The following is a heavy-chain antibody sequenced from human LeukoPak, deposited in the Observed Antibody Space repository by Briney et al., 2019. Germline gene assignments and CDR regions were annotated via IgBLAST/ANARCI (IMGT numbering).Heavy chain of an antibody. V-gene: IGHV3-23*01. J-gene: IGHJ3*02. Sequence: GGSLRLSCAASGFTFNKAWMSWVRQAPGKGPEWVTAISNSADNTYYADFAKGRLTISRDNSKNTLSLQMNSLRAEDTAIYFCAKGRDAFDIWGQGTTVTVSS. CDR3: AKGRDAFDI. CDR1: GFTFNKAW. CDR2: ISNSADNT.